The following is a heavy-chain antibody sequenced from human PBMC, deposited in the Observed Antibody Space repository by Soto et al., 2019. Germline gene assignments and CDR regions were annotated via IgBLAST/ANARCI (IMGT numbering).Heavy chain of an antibody. Sequence: GGSLRLSCAASGFTFGTYAMHWVRQAPGKGLEWVAVIYYDGSNRYYGDAVKGRFTISRDNSKSTLYLQMSSLRAEDTAVYYWARAFCTNGVCYYFFDYWGHGTLVTVSS. CDR2: IYYDGSNR. V-gene: IGHV3-33*01. J-gene: IGHJ4*01. CDR1: GFTFGTYA. D-gene: IGHD2-8*01. CDR3: ARAFCTNGVCYYFFDY.